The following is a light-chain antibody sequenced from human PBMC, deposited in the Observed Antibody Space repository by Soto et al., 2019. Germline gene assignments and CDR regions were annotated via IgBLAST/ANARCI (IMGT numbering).Light chain of an antibody. CDR1: QSVSSRS. Sequence: VVLTQSPATLSLSPGERATLSCRASQSVSSRSLAWYQQKPGQAPRLLIYGASSRATGIPDRFSGSGSGTDFSLTISRLEPEDFAVYYCQQYERGFTFGPGTKVDIK. CDR3: QQYERGFT. V-gene: IGKV3-20*01. J-gene: IGKJ3*01. CDR2: GAS.